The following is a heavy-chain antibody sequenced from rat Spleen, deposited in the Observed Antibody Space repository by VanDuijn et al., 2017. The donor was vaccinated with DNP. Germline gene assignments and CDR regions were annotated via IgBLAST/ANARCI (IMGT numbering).Heavy chain of an antibody. J-gene: IGHJ2*01. Sequence: EVQLVESGGGLVKPGRSLKLSCAASGFTFSDFNMAWVRQAPKKGLEWVATVNYDGGITYYRDSVKGRFTISRDNAKSTLYLQMNSLRSEDTATYYCKVGAQYWGQGVMVTVSS. CDR1: GFTFSDFN. CDR3: KVGAQY. D-gene: IGHD5-1*01. CDR2: VNYDGGIT. V-gene: IGHV5-7*01.